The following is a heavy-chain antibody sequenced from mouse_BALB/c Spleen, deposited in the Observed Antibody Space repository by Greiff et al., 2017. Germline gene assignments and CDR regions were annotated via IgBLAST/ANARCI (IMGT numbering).Heavy chain of an antibody. V-gene: IGHV1-54*01. CDR3: AKGLLRWYFDV. D-gene: IGHD1-1*01. J-gene: IGHJ1*01. CDR1: GYAFTNYL. Sequence: ESGAELVRPGTSVKVSCKASGYAFTNYLIEWVKQRPGQGLEWIGVINPGSGGTNYNEKFKGKATLTADKSSSTAYMQLSSLTSDDSAVYFCAKGLLRWYFDVWGAGTTVTVSS. CDR2: INPGSGGT.